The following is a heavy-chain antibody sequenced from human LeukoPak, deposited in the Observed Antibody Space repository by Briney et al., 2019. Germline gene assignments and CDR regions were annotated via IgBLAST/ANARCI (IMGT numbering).Heavy chain of an antibody. D-gene: IGHD5-12*01. J-gene: IGHJ4*02. Sequence: ASVKVSCKASGYTFTGYYMHWVRQAPGQGLEWMGWINPNSGGTNYAQRFQGRVTMTRDTSISTAYMELSRLRSDDTAVYYCARDRSVTGYSGSHWGQGTLVTVSS. CDR1: GYTFTGYY. CDR3: ARDRSVTGYSGSH. V-gene: IGHV1-2*02. CDR2: INPNSGGT.